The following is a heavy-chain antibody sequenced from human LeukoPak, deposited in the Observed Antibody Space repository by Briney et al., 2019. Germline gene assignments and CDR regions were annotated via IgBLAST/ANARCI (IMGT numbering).Heavy chain of an antibody. CDR2: INHSGST. V-gene: IGHV4-34*01. Sequence: SETLSLTCAVYGGSFGGYYWSWIRQPPGKGLEWIGEINHSGSTNYNPSLKSRVTISVDTSKNQFSLKLSSVTAADTAVYYCARALWFGDGGDYWGQGTLVTVSS. CDR1: GGSFGGYY. D-gene: IGHD3-10*01. CDR3: ARALWFGDGGDY. J-gene: IGHJ4*02.